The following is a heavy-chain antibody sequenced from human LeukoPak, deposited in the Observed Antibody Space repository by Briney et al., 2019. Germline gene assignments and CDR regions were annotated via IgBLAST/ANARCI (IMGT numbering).Heavy chain of an antibody. V-gene: IGHV6-1*01. CDR3: AREWYYDILAGYYYYYMDV. CDR1: GDSVSSNSAA. Sequence: SQTLSLTCAISGDSVSSNSAAWNWIRQSPSRGLEWLGRTYYRSKWYNDYAVSVKSRITINPDTSKNQFSLQLNSVTPEDTAVYYCAREWYYDILAGYYYYYMDVWGKGTTVTISS. D-gene: IGHD3-9*01. CDR2: TYYRSKWYN. J-gene: IGHJ6*03.